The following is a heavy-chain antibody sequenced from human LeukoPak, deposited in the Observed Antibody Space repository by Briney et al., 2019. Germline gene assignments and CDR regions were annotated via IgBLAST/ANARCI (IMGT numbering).Heavy chain of an antibody. V-gene: IGHV3-7*01. J-gene: IGHJ4*02. CDR1: GFAFSSTW. Sequence: GGSLRLSGAASGFAFSSTWMGWVRQAPGKGLEWVANIKPDGSEKYYVDSVKGRFTISRDNSKNTLYLQMNSLRAEDTAVYYCAKGSEGSGSYLDYWGQGTLVTVSS. CDR2: IKPDGSEK. CDR3: AKGSEGSGSYLDY. D-gene: IGHD3-10*01.